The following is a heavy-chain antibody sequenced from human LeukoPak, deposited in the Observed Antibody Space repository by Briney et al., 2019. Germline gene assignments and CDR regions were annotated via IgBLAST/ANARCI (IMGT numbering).Heavy chain of an antibody. CDR3: ARGDSSGAIDY. J-gene: IGHJ4*02. V-gene: IGHV4-61*05. D-gene: IGHD3-22*01. CDR1: GGSISSSSYY. Sequence: SETLSLTCTVSGGSISSSSYYWGWIRQPPGKGLEWIGYIYYSGSTNYNPSLKSRVTISVDTSKNQFSLKLSSVTAADTAVYYCARGDSSGAIDYWGQGTLVTVSS. CDR2: IYYSGST.